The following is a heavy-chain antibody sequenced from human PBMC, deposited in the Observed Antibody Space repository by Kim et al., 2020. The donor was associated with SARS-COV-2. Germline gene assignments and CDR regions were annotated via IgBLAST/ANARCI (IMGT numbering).Heavy chain of an antibody. CDR3: ASRRLLDPSRVFDY. J-gene: IGHJ4*02. V-gene: IGHV1-2*02. D-gene: IGHD3-22*01. Sequence: AQKFQGRVTMTRDTSISTAYMELSRLRSDDTAVYYCASRRLLDPSRVFDYWGQGTLVTVSS.